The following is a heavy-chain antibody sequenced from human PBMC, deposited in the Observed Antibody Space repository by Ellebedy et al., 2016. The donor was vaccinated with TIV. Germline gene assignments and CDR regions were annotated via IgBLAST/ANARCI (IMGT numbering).Heavy chain of an antibody. J-gene: IGHJ6*02. CDR1: GYTFTSYY. Sequence: AASVKVSCKASGYTFTSYYMHWVRQAPGQGLEWMGIINPTAGSTSSAQKLQGGVTMTSDTSTRTVYMELSSLRSEDTAVYYCARAPSVDPHMDVWGQGTTVTVSS. CDR3: ARAPSVDPHMDV. D-gene: IGHD6-19*01. CDR2: INPTAGST. V-gene: IGHV1-46*01.